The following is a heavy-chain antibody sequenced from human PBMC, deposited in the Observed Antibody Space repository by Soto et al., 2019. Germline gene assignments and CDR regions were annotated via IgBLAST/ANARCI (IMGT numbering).Heavy chain of an antibody. CDR2: ISYDGSNK. J-gene: IGHJ4*02. CDR1: GFTFSSYA. Sequence: GGSLRLSCAASGFTFSSYAMHWVRQAPGKGLEWVAVISYDGSNKYYADSVKGRFTISRDNSKNTLYLQMNSLRAEDTAVYYCARDLGRDGYNYGGFFDYWGQGTLVTVSS. V-gene: IGHV3-30-3*01. D-gene: IGHD5-12*01. CDR3: ARDLGRDGYNYGGFFDY.